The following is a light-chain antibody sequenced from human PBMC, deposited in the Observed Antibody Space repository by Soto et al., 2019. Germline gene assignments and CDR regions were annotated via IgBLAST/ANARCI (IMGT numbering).Light chain of an antibody. CDR1: QSVSSSF. J-gene: IGKJ1*01. CDR3: QQYDSSPWT. V-gene: IGKV3-20*01. CDR2: GAS. Sequence: ESVLTQSPGTLSLSPGERATLPCRARQSVSSSFLAWYQLKPGQAPRLLIYGASSRATGIPDRFSGSGSGTDFTLTISRLEPEDVAVYYCQQYDSSPWTFGQGTKVEIK.